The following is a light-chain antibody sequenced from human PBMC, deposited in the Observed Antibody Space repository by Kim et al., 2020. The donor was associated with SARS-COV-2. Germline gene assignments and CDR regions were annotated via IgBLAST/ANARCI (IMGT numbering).Light chain of an antibody. Sequence: ASVGDRVTITCRASQSISSWLAWYQQKPGKAPKLLIYKSSSLESGVPSRFSGSGSGTEFTLTISSLQPDDFATYYCQQYKTYSRTFGQGTKVDIK. CDR1: QSISSW. CDR2: KSS. V-gene: IGKV1-5*03. J-gene: IGKJ1*01. CDR3: QQYKTYSRT.